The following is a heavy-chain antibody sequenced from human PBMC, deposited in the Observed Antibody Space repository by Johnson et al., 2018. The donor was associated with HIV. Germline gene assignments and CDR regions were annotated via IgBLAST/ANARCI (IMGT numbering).Heavy chain of an antibody. D-gene: IGHD6-19*01. Sequence: VQLVESGGGVVQPGRSLRLSCAASGFTFTSYGMHWVRQAPGKGLEWVSAISGSGGSTYYADSVKGRFTISRDNAKNSLYLQMNSLRAEDTALYYCAREGPGLSVAGLTDAFDIWGQGTMVTVSS. CDR1: GFTFTSYG. CDR2: ISGSGGST. CDR3: AREGPGLSVAGLTDAFDI. V-gene: IGHV3-21*04. J-gene: IGHJ3*02.